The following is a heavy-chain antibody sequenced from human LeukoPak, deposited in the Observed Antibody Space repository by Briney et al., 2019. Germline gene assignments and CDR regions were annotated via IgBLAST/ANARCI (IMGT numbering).Heavy chain of an antibody. D-gene: IGHD1-26*01. Sequence: GGSLRLSCAVSGFTFSNYAISWVRQAPGKGLEWVANIKQDGSEKYYMDSVKGRFTISRDNAKNSLYLQMNSLRAEDTAVYYCARESGGATNVDYWGQATLVTVSS. J-gene: IGHJ4*02. V-gene: IGHV3-7*01. CDR3: ARESGGATNVDY. CDR1: GFTFSNYA. CDR2: IKQDGSEK.